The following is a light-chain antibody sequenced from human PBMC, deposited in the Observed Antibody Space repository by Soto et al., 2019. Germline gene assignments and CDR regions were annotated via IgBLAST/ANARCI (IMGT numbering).Light chain of an antibody. Sequence: QSALTQPRSVSGSPGQSVALSCTGTSSDVDGYKSVSWYQQYPGKAPKLIIYDVTKRPSGVPDRFSGSKSGNTASLTISGLQAENEADYYCCSYAGSRALFGGGTKLTVL. CDR1: SSDVDGYKS. CDR2: DVT. CDR3: CSYAGSRAL. J-gene: IGLJ2*01. V-gene: IGLV2-11*01.